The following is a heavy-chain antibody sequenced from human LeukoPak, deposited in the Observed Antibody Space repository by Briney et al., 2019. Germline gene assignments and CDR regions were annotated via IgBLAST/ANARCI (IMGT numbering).Heavy chain of an antibody. Sequence: GGYLRLSCAASGFTFSSYARSWVGQAPGKGLEWGSAISGSGGSNYYADSMKGRFTISRDNSKNTLYLQMNSLRVEDTAVYYCAKDSKIVGPTFRSYHYMDVWGKGTTVTVSS. CDR1: GFTFSSYA. CDR2: ISGSGGSN. J-gene: IGHJ6*03. CDR3: AKDSKIVGPTFRSYHYMDV. V-gene: IGHV3-23*01. D-gene: IGHD1-26*01.